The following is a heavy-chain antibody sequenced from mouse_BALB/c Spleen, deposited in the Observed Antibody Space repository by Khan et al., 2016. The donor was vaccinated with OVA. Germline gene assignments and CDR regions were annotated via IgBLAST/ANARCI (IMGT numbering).Heavy chain of an antibody. D-gene: IGHD2-14*01. CDR1: GFSLSRYN. V-gene: IGHV2-6-4*01. CDR2: IWGGGGT. CDR3: ARAYYRDDGYYAMDY. Sequence: QVQLKDSGPGLVAPSQSLSITCTVSGFSLSRYNIHWVRQPPGKGLEWLGMIWGGGGTDYNSTLKSRLSISKDNSKSQVFLKMNSLQTDDTAMYYCARAYYRDDGYYAMDYWGQGTSVTVSS. J-gene: IGHJ4*01.